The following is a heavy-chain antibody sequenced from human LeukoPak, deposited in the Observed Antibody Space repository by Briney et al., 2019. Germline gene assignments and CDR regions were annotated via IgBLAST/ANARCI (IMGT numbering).Heavy chain of an antibody. CDR3: ARDQQQWLAYGY. CDR2: INPNSGGT. V-gene: IGHV1-2*02. CDR1: GYTFTGYW. D-gene: IGHD6-19*01. J-gene: IGHJ4*02. Sequence: ASVKVSCKAFGYTFTGYWMHWVRQAPGQGLEWMGWINPNSGGTNYAQKFQGRVTMTRDTSISTAYMELSRLRSDDTAVYYCARDQQQWLAYGYWGQGTLVTVSS.